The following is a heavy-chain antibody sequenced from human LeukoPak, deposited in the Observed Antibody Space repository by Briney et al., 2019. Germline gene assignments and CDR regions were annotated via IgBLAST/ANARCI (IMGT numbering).Heavy chain of an antibody. D-gene: IGHD4-17*01. CDR2: IIPIFGTA. CDR3: ARGAGDSHYYYYYMDV. CDR1: GGTFSSYA. Sequence: GASVKVSCKASGGTFSSYAISWVRQAPGQGLEWMGGIIPIFGTANYAQKFQGRVTITADKSTSTAYMELSSLRSEDTAVYYCARGAGDSHYYYYYMDVWGKGTTVAVSS. V-gene: IGHV1-69*06. J-gene: IGHJ6*03.